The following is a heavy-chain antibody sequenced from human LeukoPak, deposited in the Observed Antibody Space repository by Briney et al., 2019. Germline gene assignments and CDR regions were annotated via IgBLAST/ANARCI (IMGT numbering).Heavy chain of an antibody. Sequence: ASVKVSCKVSGYTLTELSMHWVRQAPGKGLEWMGGFDPEDGETIYAQKFQGRVTMTEDTPTDTAYMELSSLRSEDTAVYYCATTGSSSWYTYWYFDLWGRGTPVTVSS. CDR3: ATTGSSSWYTYWYFDL. V-gene: IGHV1-24*01. J-gene: IGHJ2*01. D-gene: IGHD6-13*01. CDR2: FDPEDGET. CDR1: GYTLTELS.